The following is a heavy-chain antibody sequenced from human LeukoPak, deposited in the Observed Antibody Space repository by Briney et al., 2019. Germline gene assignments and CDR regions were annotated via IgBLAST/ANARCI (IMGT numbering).Heavy chain of an antibody. Sequence: SETLSLTCTVSGGSISSGNYYWSWIRQPAGKGLEWIGRIYTSGSTNYNPSLKSRVTISLDTSKNQFSLKLASVTAADTAVYYCARDCCSSSSRLNWFDPWGQGTLVTVSS. CDR3: ARDCCSSSSRLNWFDP. J-gene: IGHJ5*02. CDR1: GGSISSGNYY. V-gene: IGHV4-61*02. CDR2: IYTSGST. D-gene: IGHD2-2*01.